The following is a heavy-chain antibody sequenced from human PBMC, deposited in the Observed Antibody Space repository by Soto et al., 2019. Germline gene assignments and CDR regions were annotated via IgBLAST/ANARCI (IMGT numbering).Heavy chain of an antibody. CDR2: IYYSGST. V-gene: IGHV4-39*01. Sequence: PSETLSLTCTVSGGSISSSSYYWGWISQPPGKGLEWIGSIYYSGSTYYNPSLKSRVTISVDTSKNQFSLKLSSVTAADTAVYYCARLIRITIFGVGISDYWGQGTLVTVSS. CDR1: GGSISSSSYY. J-gene: IGHJ4*02. D-gene: IGHD3-3*01. CDR3: ARLIRITIFGVGISDY.